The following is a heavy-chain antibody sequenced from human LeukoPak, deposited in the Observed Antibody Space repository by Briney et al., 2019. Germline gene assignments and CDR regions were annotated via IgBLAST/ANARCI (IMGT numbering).Heavy chain of an antibody. CDR1: GFTFSSYA. CDR3: AKDQHCSSTSCHDAFDI. Sequence: GGSLRLSCAASGFTFSSYAMSWVRQAPGKGLEWVSAISGSGGSTYYADSVKGRFTISRDNSKNTLYLQMNSLRAEDTAVYYCAKDQHCSSTSCHDAFDIWGQGTMVTVSS. V-gene: IGHV3-23*01. CDR2: ISGSGGST. D-gene: IGHD2-2*01. J-gene: IGHJ3*02.